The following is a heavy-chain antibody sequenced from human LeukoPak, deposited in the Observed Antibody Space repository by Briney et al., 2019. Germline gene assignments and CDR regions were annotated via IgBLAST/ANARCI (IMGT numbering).Heavy chain of an antibody. CDR3: ARDGGYEFDY. CDR2: IYYSGST. D-gene: IGHD5-12*01. Sequence: SETLSLTCTVSGGSIASYYWSWIRQPPGKGLEWIGYIYYSGSTKYNPSLKSRVTISVDTSKNQFSLKVSSVTAADTAAYYCARDGGYEFDYWGQGILVTVSS. CDR1: GGSIASYY. V-gene: IGHV4-59*01. J-gene: IGHJ4*02.